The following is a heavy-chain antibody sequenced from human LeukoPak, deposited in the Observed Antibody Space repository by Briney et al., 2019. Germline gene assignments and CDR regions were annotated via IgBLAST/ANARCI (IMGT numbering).Heavy chain of an antibody. CDR2: IYYSGCT. D-gene: IGHD6-13*01. Sequence: SETLSLTCTVSGGSISHYSWSWIRQPPGKGLEWIGYIYYSGCTNYNPSLKSRVTISVDTSKNQFSLKLSSVTAAETAVYYCARSVSAAGTWFDPWGQGTLVTVSS. V-gene: IGHV4-59*08. J-gene: IGHJ5*02. CDR1: GGSISHYS. CDR3: ARSVSAAGTWFDP.